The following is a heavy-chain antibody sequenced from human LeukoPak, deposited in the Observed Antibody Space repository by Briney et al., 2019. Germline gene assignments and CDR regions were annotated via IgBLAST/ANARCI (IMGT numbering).Heavy chain of an antibody. CDR1: GLTFSSYT. CDR3: ARSVRLFAVAGLDY. V-gene: IGHV3-48*01. D-gene: IGHD6-19*01. J-gene: IGHJ4*02. CDR2: IGTSSTTI. Sequence: GGFLRLSCAASGLTFSSYTMNWVRQPPGKGLEWVSNIGTSSTTIYYADSVKGRFTISRDNAKNSLYLQMNSLRAEDTAVYYCARSVRLFAVAGLDYWGQGTLVTVSS.